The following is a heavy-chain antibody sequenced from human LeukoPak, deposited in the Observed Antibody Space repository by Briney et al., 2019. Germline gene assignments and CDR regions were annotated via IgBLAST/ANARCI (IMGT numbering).Heavy chain of an antibody. CDR3: ARGFRGDNFDY. J-gene: IGHJ4*02. CDR1: GGSFSGYY. CDR2: INHSGST. D-gene: IGHD7-27*01. Sequence: SETLSLTCAVYGGSFSGYYWSWIRQPPGKGLEWIGEINHSGSTNYNPSLKSRVTISVDTSKNQFSLKLSSVTAADTAVYYCARGFRGDNFDYWGQGTLVTVSS. V-gene: IGHV4-34*01.